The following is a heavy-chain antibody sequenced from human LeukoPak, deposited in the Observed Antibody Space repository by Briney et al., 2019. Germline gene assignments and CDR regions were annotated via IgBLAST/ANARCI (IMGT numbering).Heavy chain of an antibody. J-gene: IGHJ6*02. Sequence: SETLSLTCTVSGGSISSSSYYWGWIRQPPGKGLEWIGSIYYSGSTYYNPSLKSRVTISVDTSKNQFSLKLSSVTAADTAVYYCARDRSSSGWPRTYYYGMDVWGQGTTVTVSS. D-gene: IGHD6-19*01. CDR1: GGSISSSSYY. CDR3: ARDRSSSGWPRTYYYGMDV. V-gene: IGHV4-39*07. CDR2: IYYSGST.